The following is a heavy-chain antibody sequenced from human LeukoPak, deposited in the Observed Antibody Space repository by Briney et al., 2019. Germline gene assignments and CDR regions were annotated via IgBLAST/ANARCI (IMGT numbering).Heavy chain of an antibody. J-gene: IGHJ4*02. CDR3: ARQVRYSSSAYFDY. V-gene: IGHV5-51*01. Sequence: GESLQISYKGSGYSFTSYWIGGVRQMPGKGLEWMGIIYPGDSDTRYSPSFQGQVTISADKSISTPYLQWSSLKASDTAMYYCARQVRYSSSAYFDYWGQGTLVTVSS. CDR2: IYPGDSDT. D-gene: IGHD6-6*01. CDR1: GYSFTSYW.